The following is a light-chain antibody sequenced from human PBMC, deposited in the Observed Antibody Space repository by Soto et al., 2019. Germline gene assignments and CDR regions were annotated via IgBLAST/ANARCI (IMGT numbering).Light chain of an antibody. Sequence: EIVLTQSPGTLYLSPGERATLSCSASQSVSSSYLAWYQQKPDQAPRLLIYGASSRATGIPDKFRGSGSGTDFTLTNSRLEPKDFAVYYCQQDASSPPGYTVREGTKLEIK. CDR1: QSVSSSY. V-gene: IGKV3-20*01. J-gene: IGKJ2*01. CDR3: QQDASSPPGYT. CDR2: GAS.